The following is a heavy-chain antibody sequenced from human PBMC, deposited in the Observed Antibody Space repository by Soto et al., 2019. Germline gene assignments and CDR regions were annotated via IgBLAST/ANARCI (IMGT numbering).Heavy chain of an antibody. D-gene: IGHD3-16*01. V-gene: IGHV5-51*01. CDR1: GYTFTNSW. CDR2: IYPGDPDT. CDR3: ASGEAFGNEREFAS. J-gene: IGHJ4*02. Sequence: EVQLVQSGAEVKKPGESLKISCKTSGYTFTNSWIGWVRQRPGEGLEWMGMIYPGDPDTRYSPSFQGHVTVSADKSTGTAYLQWSSLRALDTAMYYCASGEAFGNEREFASWGQGTLVTVTS.